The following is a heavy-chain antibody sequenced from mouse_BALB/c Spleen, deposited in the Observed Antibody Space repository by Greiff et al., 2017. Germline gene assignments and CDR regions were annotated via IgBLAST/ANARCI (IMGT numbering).Heavy chain of an antibody. J-gene: IGHJ2*01. CDR3: TRKLTTATFDY. D-gene: IGHD1-2*01. CDR1: GYTFTDYE. CDR2: IDPETGGT. Sequence: QVQLKQSGAELVRPGASVTLSCKASGYTFTDYEMHWVKQTPVHGLEWIGAIDPETGGTAYNQKFKGKATLTADKSSSTAYMELRSLTSEDSAVYYCTRKLTTATFDYWGQGTTLTVSS. V-gene: IGHV1-15*01.